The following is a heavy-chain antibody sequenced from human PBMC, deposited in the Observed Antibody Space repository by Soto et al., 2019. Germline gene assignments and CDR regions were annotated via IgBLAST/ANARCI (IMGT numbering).Heavy chain of an antibody. CDR2: IYYSGST. J-gene: IGHJ6*02. CDR3: ARDVVAARRGYYYYYGMDV. D-gene: IGHD6-6*01. CDR1: GGSISSYY. V-gene: IGHV4-59*01. Sequence: SETQSLTCTVSGGSISSYYWSWIRQPPGKGLEWIGYIYYSGSTNYNPSLKSRVTISVDTSKNQFSLKLSSVTAADTAVYYCARDVVAARRGYYYYYGMDVWGQGTTVTVSS.